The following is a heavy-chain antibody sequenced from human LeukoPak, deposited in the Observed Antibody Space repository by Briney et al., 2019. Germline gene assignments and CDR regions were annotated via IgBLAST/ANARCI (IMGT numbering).Heavy chain of an antibody. Sequence: SETLSLTCDVSGGSISSSNWWSWVRQPPGKGLEWIGEIYHSGSTNYNPSLKSRVTISVDKSKNQFSLKLSSVTAADTAVYYCARDRSLDTIFGVVTPHFDYWGQGTLVTVSS. D-gene: IGHD3-3*01. CDR1: GGSISSSNW. V-gene: IGHV4-4*02. CDR3: ARDRSLDTIFGVVTPHFDY. CDR2: IYHSGST. J-gene: IGHJ4*02.